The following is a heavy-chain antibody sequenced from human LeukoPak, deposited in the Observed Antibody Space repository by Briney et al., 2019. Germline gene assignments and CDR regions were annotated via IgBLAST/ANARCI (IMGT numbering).Heavy chain of an antibody. Sequence: GGSLRLSCAASGFTFSSYGMHWVRQAPGKGLEWVAVIWYDGSNKYYADSVKGRFTISRDNSKNTLYLQMNSLRAEDTAVYYCAKDHGVVVVAAGFDYWGQETLVTVSS. CDR2: IWYDGSNK. CDR3: AKDHGVVVVAAGFDY. CDR1: GFTFSSYG. D-gene: IGHD2-15*01. J-gene: IGHJ4*02. V-gene: IGHV3-33*06.